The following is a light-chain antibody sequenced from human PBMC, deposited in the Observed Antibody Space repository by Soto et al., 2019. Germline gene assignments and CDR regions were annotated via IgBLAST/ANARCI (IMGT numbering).Light chain of an antibody. J-gene: IGKJ1*01. Sequence: EIVLTQSPGTLSLSPGERATLSCRASQSVSSSYLAWYQQKPGQTPRLLIYSASSRATGIPDRFSGSGSGTDFTLTISRLEPEDFAVSYCQQYDRSLWTFGQGTKVEIK. CDR2: SAS. CDR3: QQYDRSLWT. V-gene: IGKV3-20*01. CDR1: QSVSSSY.